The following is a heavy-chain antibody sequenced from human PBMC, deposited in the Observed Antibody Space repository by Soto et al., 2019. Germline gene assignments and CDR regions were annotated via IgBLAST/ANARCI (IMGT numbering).Heavy chain of an antibody. V-gene: IGHV3-53*01. CDR2: IYSGGST. J-gene: IGHJ6*02. Sequence: EVQLVESGGGLIQPGGSLRLSCAASGFTVSSNYMSWVRQAPGKGLEWVSGIYSGGSTYYADSVKGRFTISRGNSKNTLFLKLNSRSTEDTAAYYSATGRPDPVGGYGIGVWCQGTTATVSS. CDR1: GFTVSSNY. D-gene: IGHD3-16*01. CDR3: ATGRPDPVGGYGIGV.